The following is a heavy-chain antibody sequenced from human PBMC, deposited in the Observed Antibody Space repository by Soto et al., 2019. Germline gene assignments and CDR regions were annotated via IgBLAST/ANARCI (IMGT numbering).Heavy chain of an antibody. CDR3: ARGGLRIAARKNWLDP. CDR1: GGSISSGAYY. D-gene: IGHD6-6*01. J-gene: IGHJ5*02. Sequence: PSETLSLTCTVSGGSISSGAYYWIWIRQHPGKGLEWIGYIYYSGSTSYNPSLKRRVTISVDTSKNKFSLKLSSVTAADTAIYYGARGGLRIAARKNWLDPWGEGTLVTVSS. V-gene: IGHV4-31*03. CDR2: IYYSGST.